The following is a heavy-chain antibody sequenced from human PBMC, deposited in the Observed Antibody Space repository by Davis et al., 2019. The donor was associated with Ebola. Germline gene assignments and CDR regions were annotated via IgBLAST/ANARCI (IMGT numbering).Heavy chain of an antibody. D-gene: IGHD4-23*01. V-gene: IGHV4-61*05. Sequence: MPSETLSLTCTVSGGSISSSSYYWGWIRQPPGKGLEWIGYIYYSGSTNYNPSLKSRVTISVDTSKNQFSLKLSSVTAADTAVYYCARLTYGGKSAAFDYWGQGTLVTVSS. CDR2: IYYSGST. J-gene: IGHJ4*02. CDR1: GGSISSSSYY. CDR3: ARLTYGGKSAAFDY.